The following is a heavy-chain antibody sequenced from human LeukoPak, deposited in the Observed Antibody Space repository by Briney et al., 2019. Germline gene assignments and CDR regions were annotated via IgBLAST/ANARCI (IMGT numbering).Heavy chain of an antibody. CDR2: IYYSGST. J-gene: IGHJ4*02. Sequence: SETLSLTCTVSGGSISSYYWSWIRQPPGKGLEWTGYIYYSGSTNYNPSLKSRVTISVDTSKNQLSLKLSSVTAADTAVYYCARDLGGTIRFDYWGQGTLVTVSS. CDR1: GGSISSYY. CDR3: ARDLGGTIRFDY. D-gene: IGHD6-25*01. V-gene: IGHV4-59*01.